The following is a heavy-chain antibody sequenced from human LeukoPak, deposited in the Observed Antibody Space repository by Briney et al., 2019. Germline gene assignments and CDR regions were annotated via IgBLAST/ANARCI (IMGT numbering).Heavy chain of an antibody. V-gene: IGHV3-23*01. Sequence: PGWSLRLSCAASGFTFSSYAMSWVRQAPGKGLEWVSAISGSGGSTYYADSVKGRFTISRDNSKNTLYLQMNSLRAEDTAVYYCAKDDRYSSGWLFDYWGQGTLVTVSS. J-gene: IGHJ4*02. CDR3: AKDDRYSSGWLFDY. D-gene: IGHD6-19*01. CDR2: ISGSGGST. CDR1: GFTFSSYA.